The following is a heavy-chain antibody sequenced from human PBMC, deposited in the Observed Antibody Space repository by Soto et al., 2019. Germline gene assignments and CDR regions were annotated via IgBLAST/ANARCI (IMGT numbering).Heavy chain of an antibody. CDR3: AKDKGRAAAYYFDY. CDR1: GFTFDDYA. D-gene: IGHD6-13*01. J-gene: IGHJ4*02. V-gene: IGHV3-9*01. CDR2: ISWNSGSI. Sequence: VQLVESGGGLVQPGRSLRLSCAASGFTFDDYAMHWVRQAPGKGLEWVSGISWNSGSIGYADSVKGRFTISRDNAKNSLYLQMNSLRAEDTALYYCAKDKGRAAAYYFDYWGQGTLVTVSS.